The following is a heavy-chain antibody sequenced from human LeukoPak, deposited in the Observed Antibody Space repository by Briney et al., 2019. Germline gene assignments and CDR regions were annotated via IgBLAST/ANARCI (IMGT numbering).Heavy chain of an antibody. V-gene: IGHV3-74*01. CDR2: INSDGSST. CDR1: GFTFSGYW. Sequence: GGSLRLSCAASGFTFSGYWKHWVRQAPGKGLMWVSRINSDGSSTTYADSVKGRFTISRDNAKNTLYLQMNSLSGEDTAVYYCARGVMPDYWGQGTLVTVSS. CDR3: ARGVMPDY. J-gene: IGHJ4*02. D-gene: IGHD3-16*01.